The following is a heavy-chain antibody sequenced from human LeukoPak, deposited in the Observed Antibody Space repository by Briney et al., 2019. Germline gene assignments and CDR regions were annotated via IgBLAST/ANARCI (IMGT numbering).Heavy chain of an antibody. CDR2: ISSSSSYI. Sequence: GRSLRLSCAASGFTFSSYGMHWVRQAPGKGLEWVSSISSSSSYIYYADSVKGRFTISRDNAKNSLYLQMNSLRAEDTAVYYCARDRDYYYDSSGYPDLPYFDYWGQGTLVTVSS. V-gene: IGHV3-21*01. D-gene: IGHD3-22*01. CDR1: GFTFSSYG. CDR3: ARDRDYYYDSSGYPDLPYFDY. J-gene: IGHJ4*02.